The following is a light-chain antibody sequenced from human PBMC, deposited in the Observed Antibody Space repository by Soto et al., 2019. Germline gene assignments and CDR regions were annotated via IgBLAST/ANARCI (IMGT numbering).Light chain of an antibody. CDR2: GVS. Sequence: EIDLTQSPGTLSLSPGQRATVSCRASQRLSARGIAWYQQKPGQAPKFLVDGVSSRATGIPDRFRGSGSGADCTLPITPVQPQDFAVSHCQQYHSSPLLTLGQGTRLE. V-gene: IGKV3-20*01. J-gene: IGKJ5*01. CDR1: QRLSARG. CDR3: QQYHSSPLLT.